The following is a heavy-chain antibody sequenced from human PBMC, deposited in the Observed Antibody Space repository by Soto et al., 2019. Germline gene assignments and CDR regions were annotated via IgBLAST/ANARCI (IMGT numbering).Heavy chain of an antibody. D-gene: IGHD3-10*01. CDR1: GGSISSYY. Sequence: PSETLSLTCTVSGGSISSYYWSWIRQPPGKGLEWIGYIYYSGSTNYNPSLKSRVTISVDTSKNQFSLKLSSVTAADTAVYYCARERGVTMVRGVYYYYYYMDVWGKGTTVTVSS. CDR2: IYYSGST. J-gene: IGHJ6*03. CDR3: ARERGVTMVRGVYYYYYYMDV. V-gene: IGHV4-59*01.